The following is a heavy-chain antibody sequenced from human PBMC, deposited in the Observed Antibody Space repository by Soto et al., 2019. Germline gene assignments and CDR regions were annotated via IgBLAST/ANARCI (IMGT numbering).Heavy chain of an antibody. CDR3: ARVFPLWFDP. CDR2: INAGNGNT. V-gene: IGHV1-3*05. Sequence: QVQLVQSGAEKKKPGASVKVSCKASGYTFTSYAIDWVRQAPGQRHEWMGWINAGNGNTKYSQKFQGRVTITRDTSASTAYMELSSLRSQDPAVYYRARVFPLWFDPWGQGTLVTVSA. CDR1: GYTFTSYA. D-gene: IGHD3-9*01. J-gene: IGHJ5*02.